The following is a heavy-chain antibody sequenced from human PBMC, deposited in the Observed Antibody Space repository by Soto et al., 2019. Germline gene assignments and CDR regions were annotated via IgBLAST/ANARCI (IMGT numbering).Heavy chain of an antibody. Sequence: QVQLVESGGGVVQPGRSLRLSCAASGFTFSSYGMHWVRQAPGKGLEWVAVISYDGSNKYYADSVKGRFTISRDNSKNTLYLQMNSLRAEDTAVYYCAADSSSSGCFDYWGQGTLVTVSS. J-gene: IGHJ4*02. CDR1: GFTFSSYG. D-gene: IGHD6-6*01. V-gene: IGHV3-30*03. CDR3: AADSSSSGCFDY. CDR2: ISYDGSNK.